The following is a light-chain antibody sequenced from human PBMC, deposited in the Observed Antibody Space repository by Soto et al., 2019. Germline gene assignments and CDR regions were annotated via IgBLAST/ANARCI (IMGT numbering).Light chain of an antibody. J-gene: IGKJ1*01. CDR3: QQYGSSSWT. CDR2: GAS. CDR1: QSVSSSY. Sequence: EIVFTQSPVTLSLSPVEGATLSCRASQSVSSSYLAWYQQKPGQAPRLLIYGASSRATGIPDRFSGSGSGTDFTLTISRLEPEDFAVYYCQQYGSSSWTFGQGTKV. V-gene: IGKV3-20*01.